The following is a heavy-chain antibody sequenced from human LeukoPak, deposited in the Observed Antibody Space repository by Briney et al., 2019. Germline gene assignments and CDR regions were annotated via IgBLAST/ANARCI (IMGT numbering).Heavy chain of an antibody. V-gene: IGHV1-69*06. CDR2: IIPIFGTA. CDR1: VGTFSSYA. CDR3: ARGFIAAAGAFDY. Sequence: GASVTVSCKASVGTFSSYAISWVRQAPGQGLEWMGGIIPIFGTANYAQNFQGRVTITADKSTSKAYMELSSLRSEDTAVYYCARGFIAAAGAFDYWGQGTLVTVSS. D-gene: IGHD6-13*01. J-gene: IGHJ4*02.